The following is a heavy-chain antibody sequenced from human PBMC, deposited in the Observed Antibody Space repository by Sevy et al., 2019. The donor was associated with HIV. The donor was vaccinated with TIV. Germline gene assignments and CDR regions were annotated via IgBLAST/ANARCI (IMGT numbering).Heavy chain of an antibody. J-gene: IGHJ6*02. V-gene: IGHV4-59*01. CDR1: GGSISSYY. CDR2: IYYTGST. Sequence: SETLSLTCTVSGGSISSYYWNWIRQSPGKGLEWIGYIYYTGSTNYNPSLKSRVTISVDTSKNQFSLKLSSVTAADTAVYYCARELISGRYYGMDVWGQGTTVTVS. D-gene: IGHD6-19*01. CDR3: ARELISGRYYGMDV.